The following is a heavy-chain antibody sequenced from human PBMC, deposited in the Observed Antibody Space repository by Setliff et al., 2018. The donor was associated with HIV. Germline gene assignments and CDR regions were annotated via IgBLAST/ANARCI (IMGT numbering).Heavy chain of an antibody. V-gene: IGHV3-23*01. D-gene: IGHD6-19*01. CDR2: LSPNGVST. CDR1: GFTFSDSV. J-gene: IGHJ4*02. CDR3: AEDLGSGWYGAPSDY. Sequence: GESLKISCAASGFTFSDSVMSWVRQAPGKGLEWVSALSPNGVSTFHADSVKGRFTISRDNSENTLYLQMNSLRADDMAIYYCAEDLGSGWYGAPSDYWGQGTLVTV.